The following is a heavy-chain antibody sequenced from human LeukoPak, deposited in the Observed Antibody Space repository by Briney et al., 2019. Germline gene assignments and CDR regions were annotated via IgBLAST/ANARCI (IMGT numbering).Heavy chain of an antibody. CDR3: PRDSSGFN. D-gene: IGHD6-19*01. V-gene: IGHV3-74*01. CDR2: INSDGSST. CDR1: GFNFSRYW. Sequence: GSLRLSCGGSGFNFSRYWMHWVRQAPGKGVVWVSRINSDGSSTSGADSMNGRFTISRENAKNTLYLQMNSLRAENTAVYYCPRDSSGFNWGQGTLVTVSS. J-gene: IGHJ4*02.